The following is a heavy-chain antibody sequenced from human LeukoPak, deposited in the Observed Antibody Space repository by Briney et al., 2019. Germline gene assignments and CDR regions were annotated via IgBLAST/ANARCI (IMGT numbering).Heavy chain of an antibody. CDR2: INPNSGGT. Sequence: ASVKVSCKASGYTFTGYYMHWVRQAPGQGLEWMGWINPNSGGTNYAQKFQGRVTMTRDTSISTAYMELSRLRSDDTAVYYCAREGPHYDSSGYYYSFDYWGQGTLVTVSS. V-gene: IGHV1-2*02. CDR1: GYTFTGYY. J-gene: IGHJ4*02. D-gene: IGHD3-22*01. CDR3: AREGPHYDSSGYYYSFDY.